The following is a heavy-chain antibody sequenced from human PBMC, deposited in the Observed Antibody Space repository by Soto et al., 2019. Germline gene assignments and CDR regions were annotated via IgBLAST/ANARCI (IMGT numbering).Heavy chain of an antibody. CDR3: ARDFNWSFDY. V-gene: IGHV3-48*02. D-gene: IGHD1-1*01. J-gene: IGHJ4*02. Sequence: EVQLVESGGGLVHPGGSLRLACAASGFTFSIYSMNWVRQAPGKGLEWLAYISGSGSPTSYADSVKGRFIISRDNAKNSLFLQMSSLRDEDTAVYYCARDFNWSFDYWGQGALVTVSS. CDR2: ISGSGSPT. CDR1: GFTFSIYS.